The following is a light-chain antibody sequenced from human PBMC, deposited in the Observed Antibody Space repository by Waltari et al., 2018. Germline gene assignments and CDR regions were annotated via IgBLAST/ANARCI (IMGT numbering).Light chain of an antibody. CDR3: QHYHQWPPYT. CDR2: GAT. V-gene: IGKV3-15*01. CDR1: QTISYN. J-gene: IGKJ2*01. Sequence: EIVLTQSPSTLSVSPGERAILSCRASQTISYNLAGYQQRPGQPPRLLIYGATARAAAIPVRVSGSGSGTEFPLTISGLQSEDFAVYYCQHYHQWPPYTFGQGTKVE.